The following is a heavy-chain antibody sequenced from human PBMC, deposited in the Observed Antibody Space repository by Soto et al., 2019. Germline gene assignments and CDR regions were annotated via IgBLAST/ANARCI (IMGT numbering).Heavy chain of an antibody. CDR1: GFTFSIYG. J-gene: IGHJ6*02. CDR3: ANEDYYGSGSYYIPSMDV. Sequence: PGGSLRLSCAASGFTFSIYGMHWVRHAPGKGLEWVAVISYDGSNKYYADSVKGRFTISRDNSKNTLYLQMNSLRAEDTAVYYCANEDYYGSGSYYIPSMDVWGQGTTVTV. CDR2: ISYDGSNK. D-gene: IGHD3-10*01. V-gene: IGHV3-30*18.